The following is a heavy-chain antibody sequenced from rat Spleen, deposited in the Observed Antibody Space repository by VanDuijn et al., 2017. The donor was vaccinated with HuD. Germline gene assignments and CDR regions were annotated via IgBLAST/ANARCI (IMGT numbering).Heavy chain of an antibody. J-gene: IGHJ2*01. CDR1: GFSLTSNG. D-gene: IGHD1-11*01. Sequence: QVQLKESGPGLVQPSQTLSLTCTVSGFSLTSNGVSWVRQPPGKGLEWIAAISSGGSTYYNSALKSRLSISRDTSKSQVFLKMNSLQTEDTATYYCAREGSGGFDYWGQGVMVTVSS. V-gene: IGHV2S12*01. CDR2: ISSGGST. CDR3: AREGSGGFDY.